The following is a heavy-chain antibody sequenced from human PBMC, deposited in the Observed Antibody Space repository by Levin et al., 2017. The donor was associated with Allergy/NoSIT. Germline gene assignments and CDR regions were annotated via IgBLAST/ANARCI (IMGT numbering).Heavy chain of an antibody. CDR3: AYDIGHAFDI. J-gene: IGHJ3*02. CDR2: INHSGSI. Sequence: SQTLSLTCAVYGGSFSGYYWSWIRQPPGKGLEWIGEINHSGSINYNPSLKSRVTISVDTSKNQFSLKLSSVTAADTAVYYCAYDIGHAFDIWGQGTMVTVSS. CDR1: GGSFSGYY. D-gene: IGHD3-9*01. V-gene: IGHV4-34*01.